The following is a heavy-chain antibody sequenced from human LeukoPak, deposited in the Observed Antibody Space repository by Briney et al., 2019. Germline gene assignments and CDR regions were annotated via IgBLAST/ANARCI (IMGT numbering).Heavy chain of an antibody. Sequence: PSETLSLTCTVSGGSISSYYWSWIRQPPGKGLEWIGYIYYSGSTNYDPSPKSRVTISVDTSKNQFSLKLSSVTAADTAVYYCARVNSSDAFDIWGQGTMVTVSS. J-gene: IGHJ3*02. CDR3: ARVNSSDAFDI. V-gene: IGHV4-59*01. D-gene: IGHD4-23*01. CDR1: GGSISSYY. CDR2: IYYSGST.